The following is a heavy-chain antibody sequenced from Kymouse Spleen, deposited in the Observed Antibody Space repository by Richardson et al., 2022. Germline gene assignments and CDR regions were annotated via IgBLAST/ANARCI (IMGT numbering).Heavy chain of an antibody. J-gene: IGHJ6*02. D-gene: IGHD3-9*01. V-gene: IGHV3-23*04. CDR2: ISGSGGST. Sequence: EVQLVESGGGLVQPGGSLRLSCAASGFTFSSYAMSWVRQAPGKGLEWVSAISGSGGSTYYADSVKGRFTISRDNSKNTLYLQMNSLRAEDTAVYYCAKDYDILTGYYYYYYGMDVWGQGTTVTVSS. CDR1: GFTFSSYA. CDR3: AKDYDILTGYYYYYYGMDV.